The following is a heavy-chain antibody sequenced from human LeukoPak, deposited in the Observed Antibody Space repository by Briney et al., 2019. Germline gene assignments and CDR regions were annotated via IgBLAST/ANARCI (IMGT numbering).Heavy chain of an antibody. CDR3: AVDFGSHRVVY. D-gene: IGHD3-3*01. V-gene: IGHV4-39*01. J-gene: IGHJ4*01. Sequence: KPSETLSLTCTVSGGSISRSSYYWGWVRQPPGKGLELIGSIYYSGNTYYNPSLKSRVTISLDTSKNQYSLRLSSVTATDTAVYYCAVDFGSHRVVYWGQGSLVTVSS. CDR2: IYYSGNT. CDR1: GGSISRSSYY.